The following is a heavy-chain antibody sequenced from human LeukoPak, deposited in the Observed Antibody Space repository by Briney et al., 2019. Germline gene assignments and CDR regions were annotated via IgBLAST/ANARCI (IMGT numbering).Heavy chain of an antibody. CDR2: ISSSSSYI. D-gene: IGHD4-17*01. CDR1: GFTLRNYS. CDR3: ARLTTTVTTPFDY. Sequence: GGSLRLSCAASGFTLRNYSMNWVRQAPGKGLEWVSSISSSSSYIYYADSVKGRFTISRDNSKNSLYLQMNSLRAEDTAVYYCARLTTTVTTPFDYWGQGTLVTVSS. V-gene: IGHV3-21*01. J-gene: IGHJ4*02.